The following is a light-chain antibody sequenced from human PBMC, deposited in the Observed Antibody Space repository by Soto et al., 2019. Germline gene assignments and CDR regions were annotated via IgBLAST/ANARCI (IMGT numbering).Light chain of an antibody. V-gene: IGKV1-33*01. CDR1: EDVSDY. J-gene: IGKJ4*02. Sequence: DIKMTQSPSSLSASVGDRVTLTCQASEDVSDYVNWYQQKPGRAPKLLSYDASKLETGVPSRFSGSGSETDFTFTIRDLQPEDFATYCCLLYKNVILTFGGGTRVDI. CDR2: DAS. CDR3: LLYKNVILT.